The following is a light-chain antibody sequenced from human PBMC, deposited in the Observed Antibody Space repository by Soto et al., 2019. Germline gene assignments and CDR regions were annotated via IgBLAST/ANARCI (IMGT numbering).Light chain of an antibody. CDR3: VAWDDSLSGQV. CDR1: RSNIGSNY. CDR2: INN. J-gene: IGLJ1*01. V-gene: IGLV1-47*02. Sequence: QSVLTQPPSASGTPGQRVTISCSGSRSNIGSNYVYWYQQLPGTAPKLLIYINNERPSGVPDRFSGSKSGPSASLAISGLRSEDEADYYCVAWDDSLSGQVFGTGTKLTVL.